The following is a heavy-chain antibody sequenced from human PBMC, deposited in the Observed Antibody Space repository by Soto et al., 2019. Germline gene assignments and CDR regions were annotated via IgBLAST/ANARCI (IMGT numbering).Heavy chain of an antibody. CDR1: GYTFNTYG. D-gene: IGHD6-19*01. V-gene: IGHV1-18*04. Sequence: QVQLVQSGPEVKKPGASVQVSCKASGYTFNTYGISWVRQAPGQGLEWMGWISGYNGNTNYAQNLQARVTLTIDTSTGTAYMELRSLRSDDTALYYCARAVPLDYWGQGTLVTVSS. CDR3: ARAVPLDY. CDR2: ISGYNGNT. J-gene: IGHJ4*02.